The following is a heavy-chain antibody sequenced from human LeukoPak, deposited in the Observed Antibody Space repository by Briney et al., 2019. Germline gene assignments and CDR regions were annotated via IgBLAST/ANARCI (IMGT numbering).Heavy chain of an antibody. CDR2: IYYSGST. CDR3: ASGVAAAGTAYYFDY. CDR1: GGSISSSSYY. J-gene: IGHJ4*02. V-gene: IGHV4-61*05. Sequence: SETLSLTCTVSGGSISSSSYYWGWIRQPPGKGLEWIGYIYYSGSTNYNPSLKSRVTISVDTYKNQFSLKLSSVTAADTAVYYCASGVAAAGTAYYFDYWGQGTLVTVSS. D-gene: IGHD6-13*01.